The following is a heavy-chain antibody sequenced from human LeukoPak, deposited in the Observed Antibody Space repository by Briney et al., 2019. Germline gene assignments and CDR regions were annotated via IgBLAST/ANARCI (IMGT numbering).Heavy chain of an antibody. CDR1: GGSISSYY. V-gene: IGHV4-4*07. Sequence: SETLSLTCTVSGGSISSYYWSWIRQPAGKGLEWIGRIYTSGSTNYNPSLKSRVTISVDKSKTQFSLKLSSVTAADTAVYYCARDLEYSSSSPFDYWGQGTLVTVSS. J-gene: IGHJ4*02. D-gene: IGHD6-6*01. CDR3: ARDLEYSSSSPFDY. CDR2: IYTSGST.